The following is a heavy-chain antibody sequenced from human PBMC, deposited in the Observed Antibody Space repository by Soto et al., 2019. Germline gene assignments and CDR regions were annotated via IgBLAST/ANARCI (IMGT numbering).Heavy chain of an antibody. CDR1: GGSFSGYY. D-gene: IGHD3-10*01. Sequence: LSLTCAVYGGSFSGYYWSWIRQPPGKGLEWIGEINHSGSTNYNPSLKSRVTISVDTSKNQFSLKLSSVTAADTAVYYCARARVTMVRGVIDYWGQGTLVTVSS. CDR3: ARARVTMVRGVIDY. CDR2: INHSGST. V-gene: IGHV4-34*01. J-gene: IGHJ4*02.